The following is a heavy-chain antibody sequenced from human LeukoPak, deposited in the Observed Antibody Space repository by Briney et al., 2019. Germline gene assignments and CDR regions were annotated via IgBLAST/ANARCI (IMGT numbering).Heavy chain of an antibody. CDR1: GGSINNHY. CDR3: ARHRASYFDL. J-gene: IGHJ4*02. CDR2: VYDSGST. Sequence: SETLSLTCNVSGGSINNHYWSWIRQPPGGGLEWIGYVYDSGSTNYNPSLKSRVTISVDTSQNQVSLKVNSVTAADTAVYYCARHRASYFDLWGQGTLVSVSS. V-gene: IGHV4-59*11.